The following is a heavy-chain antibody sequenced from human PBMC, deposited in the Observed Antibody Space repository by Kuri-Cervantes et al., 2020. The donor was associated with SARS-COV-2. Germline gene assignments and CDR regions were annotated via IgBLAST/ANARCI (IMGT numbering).Heavy chain of an antibody. J-gene: IGHJ4*02. CDR1: GGSISSYY. V-gene: IGHV4-59*08. CDR2: IYYSGST. D-gene: IGHD5-24*01. Sequence: ESLKISCTVSGGSISSYYWSWIRQPPGKGLEWIGYIYYSGSTNYNPSLKSRVTISVDTSKSQFSLKLSSVTAADTAVYYCAGQQLAFDYWGQGTLVTVSS. CDR3: AGQQLAFDY.